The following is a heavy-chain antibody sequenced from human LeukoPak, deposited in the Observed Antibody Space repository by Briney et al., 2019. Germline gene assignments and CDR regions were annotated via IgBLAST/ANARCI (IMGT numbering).Heavy chain of an antibody. CDR3: VRDGGYCSGGTCYHYYYYMDV. V-gene: IGHV3-7*01. CDR1: GFTFRTYW. Sequence: GGSLRLSCAASGFTFRTYWMNWVRQAPGKGLEWVASIKQDGNEKYYVDSVRGRFTISRDNAKNSLYLQMNSLRAEDTAVYYCVRDGGYCSGGTCYHYYYYMDVWGKGTTVTVSS. J-gene: IGHJ6*03. CDR2: IKQDGNEK. D-gene: IGHD2-15*01.